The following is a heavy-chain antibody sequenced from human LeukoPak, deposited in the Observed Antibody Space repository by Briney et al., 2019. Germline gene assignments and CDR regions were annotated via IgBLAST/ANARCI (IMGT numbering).Heavy chain of an antibody. J-gene: IGHJ4*02. D-gene: IGHD4-11*01. CDR3: ARLRGNYFPDY. V-gene: IGHV4-59*01. CDR1: GGSISGYY. CDR2: IYYSGST. Sequence: PSETLSLTCIVSGGSISGYYWTWIRQPPGKGLEWIAYIYYSGSTNYNPSLKSRVTISVDTSKNQFSLKLSSVTAADTAVYYCARLRGNYFPDYWGQGTLVTVSS.